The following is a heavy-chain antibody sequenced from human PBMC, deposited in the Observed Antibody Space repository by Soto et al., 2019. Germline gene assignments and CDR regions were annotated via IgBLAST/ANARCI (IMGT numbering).Heavy chain of an antibody. CDR2: IHYTGTT. V-gene: IGHV4-59*08. J-gene: IGHJ4*02. D-gene: IGHD1-26*01. Sequence: QVQLKESGPGLVTPSETLSVTCSVSGDSISTYYWSWIRQPPGRGLEWIGYIHYTGTTNYNPSLKSRVTLSLDTANNLFSLRLTSVTAADTAVYYCVRGDWEHRSLDHWGQGTRVTVSS. CDR3: VRGDWEHRSLDH. CDR1: GDSISTYY.